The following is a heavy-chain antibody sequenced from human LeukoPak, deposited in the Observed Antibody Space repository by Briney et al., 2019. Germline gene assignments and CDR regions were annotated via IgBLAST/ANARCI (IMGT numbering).Heavy chain of an antibody. CDR3: AKDEAYDFWSGPQSY. CDR2: ISWNSGSI. D-gene: IGHD3-3*01. J-gene: IGHJ4*02. V-gene: IGHV3-9*01. Sequence: GGSLRLSCAASGFTFSSYWMHWVRQAPGKGLEWVSSISWNSGSIGYADSVKGRFTISRDNAKNSLYLQMNSLRAEDTALYYCAKDEAYDFWSGPQSYWGQGTLVTVSS. CDR1: GFTFSSYW.